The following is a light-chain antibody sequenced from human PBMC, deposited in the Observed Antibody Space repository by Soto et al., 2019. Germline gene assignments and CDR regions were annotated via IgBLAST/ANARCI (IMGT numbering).Light chain of an antibody. Sequence: EIVMTQSPATLSVFPGERATLSCRASQTVSSNLAWYQQKPGQAPRLLIYGASTRAIDIPARFSGSGSETEFTLTISSLQSEDFAVYYCQQYGSSPLFGQGTRLEIK. J-gene: IGKJ5*01. CDR2: GAS. CDR3: QQYGSSPL. V-gene: IGKV3-15*01. CDR1: QTVSSN.